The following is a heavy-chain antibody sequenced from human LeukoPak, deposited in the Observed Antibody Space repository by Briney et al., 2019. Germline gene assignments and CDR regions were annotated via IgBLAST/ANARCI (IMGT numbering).Heavy chain of an antibody. CDR1: GGSISSSSYY. Sequence: SETLSLTCTVSGGSISSSSYYWGWIRQPPGKGLEWIGSIYYSGSTYYNPSLKSRVTISADTSKNQFSLKLSSVTAADTAVYYCARAGGYCSSTSCPNWFDPRGQGTLVTVSS. CDR3: ARAGGYCSSTSCPNWFDP. CDR2: IYYSGST. D-gene: IGHD2-2*01. J-gene: IGHJ5*02. V-gene: IGHV4-39*07.